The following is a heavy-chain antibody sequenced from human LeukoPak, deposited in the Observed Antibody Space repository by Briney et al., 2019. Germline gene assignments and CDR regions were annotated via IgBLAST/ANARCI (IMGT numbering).Heavy chain of an antibody. D-gene: IGHD4-17*01. CDR2: IIPIFGTA. J-gene: IGHJ3*02. V-gene: IGHV1-69*06. CDR1: GGTFSSYA. Sequence: ASVKVSCKASGGTFSSYAISWVRQAPGQGLEWMGGIIPIFGTANYAQKFQGRVTITADKSTSTAYMELSSLRSEDTAVYYCARSDYGDPRNGDAFDIWGQGTMVTVSS. CDR3: ARSDYGDPRNGDAFDI.